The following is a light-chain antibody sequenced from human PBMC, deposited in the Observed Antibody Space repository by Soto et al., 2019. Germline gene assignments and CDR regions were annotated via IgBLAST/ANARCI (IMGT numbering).Light chain of an antibody. CDR2: DVS. Sequence: QSALTQPASVSGSPGQSITISCTGTSSDVGGYNYVSWYQQHPGKAPKLMIYDVSNRPSGVSNRFSGSKSGNTASLTISGLQAEDEADYSCSSYTSSSPNWVFGGGTQLTVL. J-gene: IGLJ3*02. V-gene: IGLV2-14*01. CDR1: SSDVGGYNY. CDR3: SSYTSSSPNWV.